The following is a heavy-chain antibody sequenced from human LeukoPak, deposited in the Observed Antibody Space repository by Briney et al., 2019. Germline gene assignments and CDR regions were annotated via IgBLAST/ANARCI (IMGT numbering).Heavy chain of an antibody. J-gene: IGHJ4*02. Sequence: PGGSLRLSCAASGFTFSSYAMHWVRQAPGKGLEWVAVISYDGSNKYYADSVKGRFTISVDNSKNTLYLQMNSLRGEDTAVYYCARDGHLYFDHWGQGTLVTVSS. V-gene: IGHV3-30*04. CDR2: ISYDGSNK. CDR1: GFTFSSYA. CDR3: ARDGHLYFDH.